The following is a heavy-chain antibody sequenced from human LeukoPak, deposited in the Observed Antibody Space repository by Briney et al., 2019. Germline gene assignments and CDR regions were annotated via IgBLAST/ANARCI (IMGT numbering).Heavy chain of an antibody. D-gene: IGHD5-18*01. CDR2: ISSSSSTI. V-gene: IGHV3-48*04. CDR3: AREGPWIQLWSPFDY. Sequence: PGGSLRLSCAASGFTFSSYSMNWVRQAPGKGLEWVSYISSSSSTIYYADSVKGRFTISRDNAKNSLYLQMNSLRAEDTAVYYCAREGPWIQLWSPFDYWGQGTLVTVSS. CDR1: GFTFSSYS. J-gene: IGHJ4*02.